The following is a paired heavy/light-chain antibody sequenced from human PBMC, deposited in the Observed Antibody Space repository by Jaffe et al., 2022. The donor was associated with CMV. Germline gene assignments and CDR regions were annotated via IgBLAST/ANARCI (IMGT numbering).Heavy chain of an antibody. CDR3: AKEVVESPYGQGWGYFYHFGMDV. J-gene: IGHJ6*02. CDR1: GFSFRNYV. D-gene: IGHD3-10*01. Sequence: EVQLLESGGGLVQPGGSLRLSCAASGFSFRNYVMVWVRQAPGKGPEWVSCISGSRGSTHYADSVTGRFTISRDNYRNTLYLEMNNLRADDTAVYYCAKEVVESPYGQGWGYFYHFGMDVWGQGTTVTVSS. CDR2: ISGSRGST. V-gene: IGHV3-23*01.
Light chain of an antibody. CDR2: SNN. Sequence: QSVLTQPPSASGTPGQRVTISCSGSSSNIGRNSVNWYQQLPGTAPKLLIYSNNQRPSGVPDRFSGSKSGTSASLAISGLQSEDEADYYCAAWDDSLNGYVFGTGTEVTVL. CDR1: SSNIGRNS. V-gene: IGLV1-44*01. CDR3: AAWDDSLNGYV. J-gene: IGLJ1*01.